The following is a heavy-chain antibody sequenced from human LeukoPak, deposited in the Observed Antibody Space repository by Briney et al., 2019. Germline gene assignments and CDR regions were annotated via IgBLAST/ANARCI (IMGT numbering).Heavy chain of an antibody. CDR1: GGSISSYY. CDR3: ARVTYFSLYHYGMDV. D-gene: IGHD2/OR15-2a*01. J-gene: IGHJ6*02. CDR2: IYYSGST. Sequence: PSETLSLTCTVSGGSISSYYWSWIRQHPGKGLEWIGYIYYSGSTYYNPSLKSRVTISVDTSKNQFSLKLSSVTAADTAVYYCARVTYFSLYHYGMDVWGQGTTVTVSS. V-gene: IGHV4-59*06.